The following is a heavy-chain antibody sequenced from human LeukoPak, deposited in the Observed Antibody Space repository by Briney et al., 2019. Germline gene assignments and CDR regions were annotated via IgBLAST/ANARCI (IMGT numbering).Heavy chain of an antibody. CDR1: GFTFSSYG. V-gene: IGHV3-30*18. CDR2: ISYDGSNK. D-gene: IGHD3-10*01. Sequence: GGSLRLSCAASGFTFSSYGMHWVRQAPGKGLEWVAVISYDGSNKYYADSVKGRFTISRDNSKNTLYLQMNSLRAENTAVYYCAKELWFGEYSFDYWGQGTLVTVSP. CDR3: AKELWFGEYSFDY. J-gene: IGHJ4*02.